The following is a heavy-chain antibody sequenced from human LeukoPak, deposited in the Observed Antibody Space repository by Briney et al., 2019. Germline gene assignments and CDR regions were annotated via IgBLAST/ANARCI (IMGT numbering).Heavy chain of an antibody. V-gene: IGHV4-59*01. D-gene: IGHD3-9*01. CDR3: ARGTRVLRYFDWLSPLDYYYGMDV. J-gene: IGHJ6*02. Sequence: SGTLSLTCTVSGGSISSYYWSWIRQPPGKGLEWIGYIYYSGSTNYNPSLKSRVTISVDTSKNQFSLKLSSVTAADTAVYYCARGTRVLRYFDWLSPLDYYYGMDVWGQGTTVTVSS. CDR2: IYYSGST. CDR1: GGSISSYY.